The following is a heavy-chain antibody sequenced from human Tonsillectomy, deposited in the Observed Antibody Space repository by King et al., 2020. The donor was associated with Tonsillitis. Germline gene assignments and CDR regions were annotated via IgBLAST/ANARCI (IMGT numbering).Heavy chain of an antibody. CDR1: GFSVSTSW. Sequence: LVESGGGLVQPGGSLRLSCAASGFSVSTSWMNWARQAPGRGLEWVANIQGDGSQTNYVDSWRDRFTISIDNAKNSLVLQMDNLRAEDTAVYYCTKGHYGRWGQGTLVTVSS. CDR2: IQGDGSQT. CDR3: TKGHYGR. V-gene: IGHV3-7*01. D-gene: IGHD3-16*01. J-gene: IGHJ4*02.